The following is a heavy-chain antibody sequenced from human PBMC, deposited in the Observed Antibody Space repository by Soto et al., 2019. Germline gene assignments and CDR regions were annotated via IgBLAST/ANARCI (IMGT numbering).Heavy chain of an antibody. CDR2: MNQDGNER. V-gene: IGHV3-7*05. Sequence: EVQLVESGGGLVQPGGSLRLSCGVSGFTSGDYWMTWVRQAPGKGLEWVANMNQDGNERFYVDSVKGRFTISRDNAKNSLYLQMNSLRAEDTAVYYCASLRISYAVDVWGQGTTVTVSS. D-gene: IGHD3-10*01. CDR1: GFTSGDYW. J-gene: IGHJ6*02. CDR3: ASLRISYAVDV.